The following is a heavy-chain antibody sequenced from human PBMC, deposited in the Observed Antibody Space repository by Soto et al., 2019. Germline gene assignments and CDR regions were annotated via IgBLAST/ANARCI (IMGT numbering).Heavy chain of an antibody. CDR1: AYTLINYY. CDR3: ARVYPSDTRYGYVGNNWFDP. V-gene: IGHV1-46*03. D-gene: IGHD5-18*01. CDR2: ISRSGDST. J-gene: IGHJ5*02. Sequence: ASVKVSCKASAYTLINYYIHWVRQAPGQGLEWMGIISRSGDSTTYAQKFQGRVTVTRDTSTSTVYMELSGLRSEDTAVYYCARVYPSDTRYGYVGNNWFDPWGQGTLVTSPQ.